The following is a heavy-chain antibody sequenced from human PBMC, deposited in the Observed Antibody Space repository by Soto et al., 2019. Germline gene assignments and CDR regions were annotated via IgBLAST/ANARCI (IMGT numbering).Heavy chain of an antibody. D-gene: IGHD6-13*01. J-gene: IGHJ5*02. CDR1: GGSISSGDYY. CDR2: IYYSGST. Sequence: SETLSLTCTVSGGSISSGDYYWSWIRQPPGKGLEWIGYIYYSGSTYYNPSLKSRVTISVDTSKNQFSLKLSSVTAADTAVYYCAREGKAFQQTNWFDPWGQGTMVTV. V-gene: IGHV4-30-4*01. CDR3: AREGKAFQQTNWFDP.